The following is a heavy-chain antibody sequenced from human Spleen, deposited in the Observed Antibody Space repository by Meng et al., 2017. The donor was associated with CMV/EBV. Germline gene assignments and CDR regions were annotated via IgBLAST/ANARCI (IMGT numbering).Heavy chain of an antibody. CDR2: MNPNSGNT. Sequence: ASVKVSCKASGYTFTSYDINWVRQATGQGLEWMGWMNPNSGNTGYAQKFQGRVTMTEDTSTNTAYMELSNLRSDDTAVYYYVTDDLCSGGDCSVGYWGQGTLVTVSS. CDR1: GYTFTSYD. D-gene: IGHD2-21*02. V-gene: IGHV1-8*02. J-gene: IGHJ4*02. CDR3: VTDDLCSGGDCSVGY.